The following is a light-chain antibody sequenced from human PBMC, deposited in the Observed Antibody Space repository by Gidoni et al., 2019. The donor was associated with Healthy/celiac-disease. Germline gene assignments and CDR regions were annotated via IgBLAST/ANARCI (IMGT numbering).Light chain of an antibody. CDR3: QQRSNWPQWT. V-gene: IGKV3-11*01. CDR2: DAS. CDR1: QSVSSY. J-gene: IGKJ1*01. Sequence: EIVLTQSTATLSLSPGERATLSCRASQSVSSYLAWYQQKPGQAPRLLIYDASNRATGIPARFSGSGSGTDFTLTLSSLEPEDFSVYYCQQRSNWPQWTFGQGTKVEIK.